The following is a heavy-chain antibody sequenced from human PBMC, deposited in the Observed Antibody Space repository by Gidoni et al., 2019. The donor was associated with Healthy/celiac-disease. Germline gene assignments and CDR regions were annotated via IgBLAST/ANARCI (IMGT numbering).Heavy chain of an antibody. CDR2: ISYRGST. D-gene: IGHD1-26*01. CDR1: GGSIRRYY. CDR3: ARVIVGATYSFDY. J-gene: IGHJ4*02. V-gene: IGHV4-59*01. Sequence: QVQLQESGPGLVKPSETQSLTCTVSGGSIRRYYWSWIRQPPGKGLEWIGYISYRGSTNYNPSLKSRVTISVDTSKHPFSLKLSSVTAADTAVYYCARVIVGATYSFDYWGQGTLVTVSS.